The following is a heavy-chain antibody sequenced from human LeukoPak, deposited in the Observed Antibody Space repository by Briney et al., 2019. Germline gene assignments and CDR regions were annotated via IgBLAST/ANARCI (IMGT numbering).Heavy chain of an antibody. J-gene: IGHJ6*03. D-gene: IGHD3-10*01. CDR3: ARVAGAHYYGSGSSRSSYYQYHMDV. Sequence: ASVKVSCKASGYTFTSYGISWVRQAPGQGLEWMGWISGYNGNANYAQKFQGRVTMTTDTSTSTAYMELRSLRSDDTAPYYCARVAGAHYYGSGSSRSSYYQYHMDVWGKGTTVTIS. CDR2: ISGYNGNA. V-gene: IGHV1-18*01. CDR1: GYTFTSYG.